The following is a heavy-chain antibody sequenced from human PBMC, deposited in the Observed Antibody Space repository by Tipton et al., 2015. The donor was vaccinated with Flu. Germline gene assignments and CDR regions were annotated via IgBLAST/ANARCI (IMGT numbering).Heavy chain of an antibody. CDR3: ARRDYSNYVSDPKNWFDP. V-gene: IGHV4-34*12. CDR1: IESFSGYY. D-gene: IGHD4-11*01. CDR2: IFHTGST. Sequence: AGLVKPSETLSLTCAVYIESFSGYYWNWIRQPPGKGLEWIGNIFHTGSTYHNPSLKSRVTISVDTSKNQFSLKVFSVTAADTAVYYCARRDYSNYVSDPKNWFDPWGQGILVTVSS. J-gene: IGHJ5*02.